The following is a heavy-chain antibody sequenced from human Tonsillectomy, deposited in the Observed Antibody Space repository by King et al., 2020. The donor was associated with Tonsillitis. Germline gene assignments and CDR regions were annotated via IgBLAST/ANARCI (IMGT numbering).Heavy chain of an antibody. D-gene: IGHD3/OR15-3a*01. V-gene: IGHV3-48*01. J-gene: IGHJ4*02. CDR3: ARGEHFDFWTGYQSPDF. Sequence: VQLVESGGGLVQPGGSLRLSCAASGFSFSSYSMNWVRQDPGRGLEWVSYISGSGDNIYYADSVKGRFTISRDNAKNSLFLHMNTLRAEDTAVYYCARGEHFDFWTGYQSPDFWGQGTLITVSS. CDR2: ISGSGDNI. CDR1: GFSFSSYS.